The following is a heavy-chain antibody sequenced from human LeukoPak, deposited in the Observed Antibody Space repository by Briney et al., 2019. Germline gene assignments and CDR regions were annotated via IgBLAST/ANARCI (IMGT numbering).Heavy chain of an antibody. V-gene: IGHV1-69*04. CDR1: LGTFTNYA. D-gene: IGHD2-2*01. CDR3: GRGCSSTSFLFDC. CDR2: INPILGIP. Sequence: SSVNVSYMPSLGTFTNYALSWVQQPPRQGREGMGRINPILGIPHYAQKFQSRVTITANNATSTADRELSSLRSEDTAVYYCGRGCSSTSFLFDCWVGGTVVTVSS. J-gene: IGHJ4*02.